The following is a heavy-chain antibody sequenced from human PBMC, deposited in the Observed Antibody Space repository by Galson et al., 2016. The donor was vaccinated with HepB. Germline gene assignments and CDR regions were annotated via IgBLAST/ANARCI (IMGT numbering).Heavy chain of an antibody. CDR2: VSARGSV. J-gene: IGHJ6*03. CDR1: WDSITSGRYV. Sequence: TLSPTCTVSWDSITSGRYVWTWTRQPVGKGLEWIGRVSARGSVAYSLSRRSRVALVLDTTQGRFSLTLRAMTAPATAIYYRVAQAGFGRSTLLQKRNYKYYNYYMAVWGKGTSVTVSS. CDR3: VAQAGFGRSTLLQKRNYKYYNYYMAV. V-gene: IGHV4-61*02. D-gene: IGHD3-10*01.